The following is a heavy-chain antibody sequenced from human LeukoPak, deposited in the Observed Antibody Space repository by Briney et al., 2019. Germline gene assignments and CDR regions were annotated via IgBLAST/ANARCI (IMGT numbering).Heavy chain of an antibody. CDR3: ARSRLELGATDCSFDY. CDR2: IYYSGST. Sequence: SETLSLTCAVYGGSFSGYYWSWIRQPPGKGLEWIGYIYYSGSTYYNPSLKSRVTISVHTSKNQFSLKLSSVTAADTAVYYCARSRLELGATDCSFDYWGQGILVTVSS. D-gene: IGHD1-26*01. V-gene: IGHV4-59*12. J-gene: IGHJ4*02. CDR1: GGSFSGYY.